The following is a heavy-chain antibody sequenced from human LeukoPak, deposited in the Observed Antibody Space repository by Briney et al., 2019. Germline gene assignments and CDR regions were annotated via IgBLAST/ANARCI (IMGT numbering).Heavy chain of an antibody. CDR3: ARGDRDWGGSGWYNFDY. J-gene: IGHJ4*02. D-gene: IGHD6-19*01. Sequence: SETLSLTCTVSGGSISSSSYYWGWIRQPLGQGLEWSGSIYYSGSTYYNPSLKSRVTISVDTSKNQFSLKLSSVTAADTAVYYCARGDRDWGGSGWYNFDYWGQGTLVTVSS. V-gene: IGHV4-39*07. CDR2: IYYSGST. CDR1: GGSISSSSYY.